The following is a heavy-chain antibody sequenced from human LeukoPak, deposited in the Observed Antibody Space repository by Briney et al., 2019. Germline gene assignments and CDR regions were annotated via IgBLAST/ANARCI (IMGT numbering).Heavy chain of an antibody. V-gene: IGHV4-34*01. CDR3: ARAPYERVPAAMTDYYYGMDV. CDR2: INHSGST. CDR1: GGSFSGYY. D-gene: IGHD2-2*01. Sequence: SETLSLTCAVYGGSFSGYYWSWIRQPPGKGLEWIGEINHSGSTNYNPSLKSRVTISVDTSKNQFSLKLSSVTAADTAVYYCARAPYERVPAAMTDYYYGMDVWGQGTTVTVSS. J-gene: IGHJ6*02.